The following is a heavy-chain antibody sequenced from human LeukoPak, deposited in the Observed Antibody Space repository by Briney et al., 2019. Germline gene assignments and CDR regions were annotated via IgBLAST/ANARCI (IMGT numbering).Heavy chain of an antibody. J-gene: IGHJ5*02. Sequence: SETLSLTCTVSGGSISSYYWSWIRQPPGKGLEWIGYIYYSGSTNYNPSLKSRVTISVDTSKNQFSLKLSSVTAADTAVYYCARNPRRAITMIEGNWFDPWGQGTLVTVSS. CDR1: GGSISSYY. CDR3: ARNPRRAITMIEGNWFDP. V-gene: IGHV4-59*08. CDR2: IYYSGST. D-gene: IGHD3-22*01.